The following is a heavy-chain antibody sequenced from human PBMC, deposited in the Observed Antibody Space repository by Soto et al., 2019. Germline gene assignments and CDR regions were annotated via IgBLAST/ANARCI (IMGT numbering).Heavy chain of an antibody. D-gene: IGHD2-15*01. J-gene: IGHJ6*03. Sequence: EVQLLESGGGLVQPGGSLRLSCAASGFTFSSHAMSWVRQAPGKGLEWVSAISSSGGNTYYADSVEGRFTISRDDSKNRLDLQMSSLRAEDTALYYCAKAKGGSVYYYYYYMDVWGKGTTVTVSS. V-gene: IGHV3-23*01. CDR3: AKAKGGSVYYYYYYMDV. CDR2: ISSSGGNT. CDR1: GFTFSSHA.